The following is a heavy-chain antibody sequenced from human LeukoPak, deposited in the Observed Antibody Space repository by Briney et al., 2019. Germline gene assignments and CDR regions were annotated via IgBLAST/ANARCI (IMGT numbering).Heavy chain of an antibody. CDR2: INPNSGGT. D-gene: IGHD3-22*01. Sequence: ASMKASCKASGYTLTAYYLHWVRQAPGQGLEWMGRINPNSGGTTYAQKFQGRVTMTRDTSIGTAYMELSSLRSDDTAVYYCARPHYESSGLYVDAFDIWGQGTMVTVSS. J-gene: IGHJ3*02. CDR3: ARPHYESSGLYVDAFDI. CDR1: GYTLTAYY. V-gene: IGHV1-2*06.